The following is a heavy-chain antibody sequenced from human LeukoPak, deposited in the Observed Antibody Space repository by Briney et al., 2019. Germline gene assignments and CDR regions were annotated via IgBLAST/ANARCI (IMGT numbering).Heavy chain of an antibody. D-gene: IGHD5-24*01. V-gene: IGHV3-21*04. CDR1: GFTFSSYS. CDR3: ARDGAEGGYNPFDY. Sequence: GGSLRLSCAASGFTFSSYSMNWVRQAPGKGLEWVSSISSSSSYIYYADPVKGRFTISRDNAKNSLYLQMNSLRADDTAVYYCARDGAEGGYNPFDYWGQGTLVTVSS. CDR2: ISSSSSYI. J-gene: IGHJ4*02.